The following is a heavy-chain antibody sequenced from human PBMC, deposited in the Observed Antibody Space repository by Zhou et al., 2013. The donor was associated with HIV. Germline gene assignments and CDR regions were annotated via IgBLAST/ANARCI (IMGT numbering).Heavy chain of an antibody. CDR3: ARDPPPRYSSPDY. CDR2: ISGSSSFI. D-gene: IGHD5-18*01. CDR1: GFTFSSYS. Sequence: VQLVESGGGLVKPGGSLRLSCAASGFTFSSYSINWVRQAPGKGLEWVSSISGSSSFIYYADSVKGRFTISRDNAKNSLYLQMNSLRAEDTAVYYCARDPPPRYSSPDYWGQGTLVTVSS. J-gene: IGHJ4*02. V-gene: IGHV3-21*01.